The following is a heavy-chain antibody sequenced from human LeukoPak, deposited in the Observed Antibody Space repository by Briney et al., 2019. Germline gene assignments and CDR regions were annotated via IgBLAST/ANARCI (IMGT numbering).Heavy chain of an antibody. J-gene: IGHJ5*02. CDR3: ITGAADRRDTQNYLDP. D-gene: IGHD2/OR15-2a*01. V-gene: IGHV3-15*01. Sequence: GGSLRLSCAASGFTFSNTWMSCVRQAPGKELEWVSRIKSKTDVETTNYAAPVKGRFTISRDDSKNTLFLQMNRLKTEDTGMYYCITGAADRRDTQNYLDPWRQGTLVTVSS. CDR2: IKSKTDVETT. CDR1: GFTFSNTW.